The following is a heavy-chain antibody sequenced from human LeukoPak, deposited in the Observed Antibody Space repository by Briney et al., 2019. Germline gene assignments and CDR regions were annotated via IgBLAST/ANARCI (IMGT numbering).Heavy chain of an antibody. J-gene: IGHJ4*02. CDR3: ARAGFGDDKFYFDY. V-gene: IGHV4-59*01. Sequence: PSETLSLTCTVSGGSISGYFWYWIRQPPGKGLEWIGYIYYTGSSNYNPSLKSRVTISPDTSKNQFSLKLSSVTAADTAVYYCARAGFGDDKFYFDYWGQGTLVTVSS. CDR1: GGSISGYF. CDR2: IYYTGSS. D-gene: IGHD4-17*01.